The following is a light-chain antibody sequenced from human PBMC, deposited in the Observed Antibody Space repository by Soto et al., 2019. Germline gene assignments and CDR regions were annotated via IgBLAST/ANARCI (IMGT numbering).Light chain of an antibody. CDR1: QSISSW. CDR2: KAS. V-gene: IGKV1-5*03. Sequence: DIQMTQSPSTLSASVGDRVTITCRASQSISSWLAWYQQKPGKAPKLLLYKASSLESGVPSSFSGSGSGTDFTLTISSLQPDDFATYYCQQYNSYSRTFGQGTKVEIK. J-gene: IGKJ1*01. CDR3: QQYNSYSRT.